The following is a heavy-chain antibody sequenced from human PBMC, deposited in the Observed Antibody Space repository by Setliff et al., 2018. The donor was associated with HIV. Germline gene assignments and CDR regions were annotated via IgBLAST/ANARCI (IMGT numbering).Heavy chain of an antibody. CDR3: ASGRGVISDMDV. J-gene: IGHJ6*03. Sequence: SVKVSCKASGYTFNTYGISWVRQAPGQGLEWMGRIIPIFGSPNYAQKFQGRVTITADKSTNTAYMELNSLNSEDTAVYYCASGRGVISDMDVWGKGTTVTVSS. CDR1: GYTFNTYG. CDR2: IIPIFGSP. V-gene: IGHV1-69*06. D-gene: IGHD3-16*02.